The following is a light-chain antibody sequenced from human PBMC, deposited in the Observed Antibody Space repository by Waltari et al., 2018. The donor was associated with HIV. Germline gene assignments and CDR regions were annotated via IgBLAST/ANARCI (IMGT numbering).Light chain of an antibody. CDR1: SSNIGSHT. CDR2: SNN. Sequence: QSVLTQPPSASGTPGQRVTNPCSGSSSNIGSHTVNWYQQLPGTAPKLLIYSNNQRPSGVPDRFSGSKSGTSASLAISGLQSEDEADYYCAAWDDSLNGWVFGGGTKLTVL. V-gene: IGLV1-44*01. J-gene: IGLJ3*02. CDR3: AAWDDSLNGWV.